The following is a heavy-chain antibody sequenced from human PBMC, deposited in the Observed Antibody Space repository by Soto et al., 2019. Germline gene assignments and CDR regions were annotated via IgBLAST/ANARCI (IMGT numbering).Heavy chain of an antibody. Sequence: EVQLVESGGGLVQPGRSLRLYCAASGFTFDDYAMHWVRQAPGKGLEWVSGISWNSGSIGYADSVKGRFTISRDNAKNSLYLQMNSLRAEDTALYYCAKGRIAVGGSSDYWGQGTLVTVSS. V-gene: IGHV3-9*01. CDR3: AKGRIAVGGSSDY. CDR1: GFTFDDYA. D-gene: IGHD6-19*01. CDR2: ISWNSGSI. J-gene: IGHJ4*02.